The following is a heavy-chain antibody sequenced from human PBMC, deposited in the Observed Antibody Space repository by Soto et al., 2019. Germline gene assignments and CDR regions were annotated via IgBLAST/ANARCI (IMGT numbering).Heavy chain of an antibody. CDR3: ATEGQMSSVSDWADYFEY. V-gene: IGHV3-23*01. Sequence: GGSLRLSCAASGFTFSSYAMSWVRQAPGKGLEWVSAISGSGGSTYYADSVKGRFIISRDDSKNTLYLQINSLRTEDTAVFFCATEGQMSSVSDWADYFEYWGQGTLVTVSS. J-gene: IGHJ4*02. CDR1: GFTFSSYA. CDR2: ISGSGGST. D-gene: IGHD6-19*01.